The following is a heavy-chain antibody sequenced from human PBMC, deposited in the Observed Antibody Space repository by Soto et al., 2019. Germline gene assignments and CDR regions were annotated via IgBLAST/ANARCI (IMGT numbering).Heavy chain of an antibody. J-gene: IGHJ4*02. V-gene: IGHV1-69*02. CDR3: ARGDYGDSQPFDY. Sequence: QVQLVQSGAEVKKPGSSVKVSCKASGGTFSSYTISWVRQAPEQGLEWMGRIIPILGIANYAQKFQGRVTITADKSTSTAYRELSSLRSEDTAVYYCARGDYGDSQPFDYWGQGTLVTVSS. CDR1: GGTFSSYT. D-gene: IGHD4-17*01. CDR2: IIPILGIA.